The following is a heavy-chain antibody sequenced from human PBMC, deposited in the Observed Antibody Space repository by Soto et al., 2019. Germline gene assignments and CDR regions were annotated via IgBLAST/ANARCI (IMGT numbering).Heavy chain of an antibody. CDR2: ISGSGGST. Sequence: GGSLSLSCAASGFTFSSYAMSWVRPAPGKGLEWVSAISGSGGSTYYADSVKGRFTISRDNSKNTLYLQMNSLRAEDTAVYYCAKDKAYYDFWSGYYTDYYYYGMDVWGQGTTVNVSS. D-gene: IGHD3-3*01. CDR3: AKDKAYYDFWSGYYTDYYYYGMDV. CDR1: GFTFSSYA. J-gene: IGHJ6*02. V-gene: IGHV3-23*01.